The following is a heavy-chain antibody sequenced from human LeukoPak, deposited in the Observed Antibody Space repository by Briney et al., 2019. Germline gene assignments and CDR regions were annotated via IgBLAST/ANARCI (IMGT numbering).Heavy chain of an antibody. D-gene: IGHD3-16*01. Sequence: PAGSLRLSCAASGFTFSDYYMSWIRQAPGKGLEWVSYISSSGSTIYYADSVKGRFTISRDNAKNSLYLQMNSLRAEDAAVYYCARDQGITFGIIDYWGQGTLVTVSS. CDR1: GFTFSDYY. CDR3: ARDQGITFGIIDY. V-gene: IGHV3-11*04. CDR2: ISSSGSTI. J-gene: IGHJ4*02.